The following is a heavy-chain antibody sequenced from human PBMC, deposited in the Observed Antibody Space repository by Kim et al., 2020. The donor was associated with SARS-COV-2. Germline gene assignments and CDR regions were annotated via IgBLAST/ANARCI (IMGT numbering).Heavy chain of an antibody. D-gene: IGHD3-10*01. CDR2: INHSGST. J-gene: IGHJ5*02. CDR1: GGSFSGYY. CDR3: VRGGQKYYYGSGSLENWFDP. Sequence: SESLSLTCAVYGGSFSGYYWSWIRQPPGKGLEWIGEINHSGSTNYNPSLKSRVTISVDTSKNQFSLKLSSVTAADTAVYYCVRGGQKYYYGSGSLENWFDPWGQGTLVTVSS. V-gene: IGHV4-34*01.